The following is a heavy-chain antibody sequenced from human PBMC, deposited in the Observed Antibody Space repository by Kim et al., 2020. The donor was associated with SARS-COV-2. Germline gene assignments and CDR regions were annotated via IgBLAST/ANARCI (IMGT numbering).Heavy chain of an antibody. CDR1: GGSISSYY. D-gene: IGHD3-16*02. CDR2: IYYSGST. V-gene: IGHV4-59*01. CDR3: ARFMITFGGVIAYDAFDI. Sequence: SETLSLTCTVSGGSISSYYWSWIRQPPGKGLEWIGYIYYSGSTNYNPSLKSRVTISVDTSKNQFSLKLSSVTAADTAVYYCARFMITFGGVIAYDAFDIWGQGTMVTVSS. J-gene: IGHJ3*02.